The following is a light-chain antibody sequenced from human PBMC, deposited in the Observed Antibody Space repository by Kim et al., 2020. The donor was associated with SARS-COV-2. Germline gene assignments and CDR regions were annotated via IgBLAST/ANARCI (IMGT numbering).Light chain of an antibody. V-gene: IGLV2-11*01. CDR3: CSYAGSYTNWV. CDR1: SSDVGGYNY. CDR2: DVS. Sequence: QSALTQPRSVSGSPGQSVTISCTGTSSDVGGYNYVSWYQQHPGKAPKLMIYDVSKRPSGVPDRFSGSKSGNTASLTISGLQAEDEAYYYCCSYAGSYTNWVFGGGTQLTFL. J-gene: IGLJ3*02.